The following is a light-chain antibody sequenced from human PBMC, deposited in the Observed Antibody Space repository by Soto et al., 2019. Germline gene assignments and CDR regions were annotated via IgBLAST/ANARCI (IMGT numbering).Light chain of an antibody. Sequence: DIQLTQSPPSLSASVGDRVTITCRASQGIEGFFAWYQQKPGTAPKLLVYGTTTLHVGVPSRFSGSGWGTDFTLTISSVQPEDVATYYCQKYNKAPWKFGQGTNV. V-gene: IGKV1-27*01. CDR2: GTT. CDR3: QKYNKAPWK. CDR1: QGIEGF. J-gene: IGKJ1*01.